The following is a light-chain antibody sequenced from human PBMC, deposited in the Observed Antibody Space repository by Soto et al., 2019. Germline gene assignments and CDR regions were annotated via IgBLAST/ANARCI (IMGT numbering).Light chain of an antibody. Sequence: DIQMTQSPSTLSASVGARLTITCRASQSISTWLAWYQQETGKAPQLLIHKASSLQSGVPSRLSGSGSGTDLTLTISSLHPDDFATYYCQQYNSYSPTFGQGTKVDI. CDR3: QQYNSYSPT. V-gene: IGKV1-5*03. CDR1: QSISTW. J-gene: IGKJ1*01. CDR2: KAS.